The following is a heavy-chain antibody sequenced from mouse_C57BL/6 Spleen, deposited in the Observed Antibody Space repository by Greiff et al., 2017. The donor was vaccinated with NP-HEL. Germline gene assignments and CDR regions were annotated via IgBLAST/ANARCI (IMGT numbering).Heavy chain of an antibody. V-gene: IGHV1-55*01. J-gene: IGHJ3*01. D-gene: IGHD2-4*01. CDR2: IYPGSGST. CDR1: GYTFTSFW. Sequence: VKLQESGAELVKPGASVKMSCKASGYTFTSFWITWVKQRPGQGLEWIGDIYPGSGSTNYNEKFKSKATLTVDTSSSTAYMQLSSLTSEDSAVYYCARFGDYERTFAYWGQGTLVTVSA. CDR3: ARFGDYERTFAY.